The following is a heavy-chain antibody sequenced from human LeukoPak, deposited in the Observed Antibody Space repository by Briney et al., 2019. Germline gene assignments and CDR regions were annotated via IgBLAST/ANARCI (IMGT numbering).Heavy chain of an antibody. CDR1: GYTFINYI. CDR3: ARERGSRRVLYYFDY. CDR2: INAGNGNT. Sequence: ASVKVSCKASGYTFINYIIHWVRQAPGQRLEWMGWINAGNGNTKYSQKFQGRVTITRDTSASTAYMELSSLRSEDTAVYYCARERGSRRVLYYFDYWGQGTLVTVSS. J-gene: IGHJ4*02. D-gene: IGHD2-15*01. V-gene: IGHV1-3*01.